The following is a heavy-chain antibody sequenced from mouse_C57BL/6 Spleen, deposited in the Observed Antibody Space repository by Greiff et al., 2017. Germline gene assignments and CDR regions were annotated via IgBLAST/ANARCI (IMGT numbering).Heavy chain of an antibody. CDR3: ARGRYGQGFMDY. V-gene: IGHV1-82*01. Sequence: QVQLKQSGPELVKPGASVKISCKASGYAFSSSWMNWVKQRPGQGLEWIGRIYPGDGDTNYNGKFKGKATLTADKSSSTAYMQLSSLTSEDSAVDFCARGRYGQGFMDYWGQGTSVTVSS. CDR2: IYPGDGDT. D-gene: IGHD2-14*01. J-gene: IGHJ4*01. CDR1: GYAFSSSW.